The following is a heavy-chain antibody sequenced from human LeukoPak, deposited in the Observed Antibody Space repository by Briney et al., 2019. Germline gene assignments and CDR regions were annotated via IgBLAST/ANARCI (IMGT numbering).Heavy chain of an antibody. D-gene: IGHD4-17*01. V-gene: IGHV4-34*01. CDR1: GGSFRGYY. Sequence: SETLSLTCAVYGGSFRGYYWSWIRQPPGKGLEWIGEINHSGSTNYNPSLKSRVTISVDTSKNQFSLKLSSVTAADTAVYYCASGTVIYFQHWGQGTLVTVSS. CDR3: ASGTVIYFQH. CDR2: INHSGST. J-gene: IGHJ1*01.